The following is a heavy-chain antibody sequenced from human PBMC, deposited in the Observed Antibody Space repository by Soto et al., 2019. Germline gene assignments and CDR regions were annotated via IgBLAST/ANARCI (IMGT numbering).Heavy chain of an antibody. Sequence: ASVKVSCKASGYTFTGYYMHWVRQAPGQGLEWMGWINPNSGNTGYAQKFQGRVTMTRNTSISTAYMELSSLRSEDTAVYYCARVLSWASYYDFWSGYYNYYYGMDVWGQGTTVTVSS. CDR2: INPNSGNT. CDR1: GYTFTGYY. CDR3: ARVLSWASYYDFWSGYYNYYYGMDV. J-gene: IGHJ6*02. D-gene: IGHD3-3*01. V-gene: IGHV1-8*02.